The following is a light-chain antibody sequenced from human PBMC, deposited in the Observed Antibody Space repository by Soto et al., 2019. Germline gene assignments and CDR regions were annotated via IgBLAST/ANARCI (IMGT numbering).Light chain of an antibody. Sequence: QSALTQPASVSGSPGQSITISCTGTSSDVGSYNLVSWYQQHPGKAPKLMIYEGSKRPSGVSHRFSGSKSGNTASLTISGLQAEDEADYYCCSYAGSSTLVVFGGGTQLTVL. V-gene: IGLV2-23*01. CDR3: CSYAGSSTLVV. J-gene: IGLJ2*01. CDR2: EGS. CDR1: SSDVGSYNL.